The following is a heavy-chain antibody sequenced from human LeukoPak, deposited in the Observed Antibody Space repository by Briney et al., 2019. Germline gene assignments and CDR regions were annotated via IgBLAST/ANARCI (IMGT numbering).Heavy chain of an antibody. CDR1: GYTFTIYY. D-gene: IGHD6-19*01. Sequence: AAVKVSCKASGYTFTIYYMHWVRHAPGQGLEWVGIINPSGGSTSYAQKFQGRVTMTRDTYTSTVYMELSSLRCEDTAVYYCARTEQWLLNRSFAYCGEATLPTV. V-gene: IGHV1-46*01. CDR3: ARTEQWLLNRSFAY. CDR2: INPSGGST. J-gene: IGHJ4*02.